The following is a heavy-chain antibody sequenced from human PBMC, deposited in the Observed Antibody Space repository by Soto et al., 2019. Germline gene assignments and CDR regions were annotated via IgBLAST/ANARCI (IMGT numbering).Heavy chain of an antibody. V-gene: IGHV1-69*13. CDR1: GGTFSSYA. D-gene: IGHD6-13*01. CDR3: ARDARVVSSWENWFDP. CDR2: IIPIFGTA. Sequence: ASVKVSCKASGGTFSSYAISWVRQAPGQGLEWMGGIIPIFGTANYAQKFQGRVTITADESTSTAYMELSSLRSEDTAVYYCARDARVVSSWENWFDPWGQGTLVTVSS. J-gene: IGHJ5*02.